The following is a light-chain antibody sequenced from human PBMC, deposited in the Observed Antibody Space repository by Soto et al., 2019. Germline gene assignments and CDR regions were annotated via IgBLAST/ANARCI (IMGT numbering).Light chain of an antibody. V-gene: IGLV2-14*01. CDR1: SSDVGAYNY. J-gene: IGLJ1*01. CDR2: EVS. CDR3: SSYTSSRTLD. Sequence: QSVLTQPASVSGSPGQSITISCTGTSSDVGAYNYVSWYQQHPGKAPKLMIYEVSNRPSGVSHRFSGSKSDNTASLTISGLQTDDEADYYCSSYTSSRTLDFGTGTKVTVL.